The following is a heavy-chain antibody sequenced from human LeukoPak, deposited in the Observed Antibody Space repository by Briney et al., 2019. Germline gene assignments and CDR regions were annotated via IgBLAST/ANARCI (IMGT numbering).Heavy chain of an antibody. J-gene: IGHJ1*01. CDR1: GYTFTSYA. Sequence: GASVKVSCKASGYTFTSYAMHWVRQAPGQRLEWMGWINAGNGNTKYSQKFQGRVTITRDTSTSTAYMELRSLRSDDTAVYYCASCHCTNGVCYGECEYFQHWGQGTLVTVSS. V-gene: IGHV1-3*01. CDR3: ASCHCTNGVCYGECEYFQH. CDR2: INAGNGNT. D-gene: IGHD2-8*01.